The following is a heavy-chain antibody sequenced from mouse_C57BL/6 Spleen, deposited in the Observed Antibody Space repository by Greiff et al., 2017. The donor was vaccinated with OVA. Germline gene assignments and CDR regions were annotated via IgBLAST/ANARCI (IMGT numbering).Heavy chain of an antibody. D-gene: IGHD2-5*01. CDR2: IYPGDGDT. CDR3: ARDSNYCYCDV. Sequence: QVQLQQSGPELVKPGASVKISCKASGYAFSSYWMNWVKQRPGKGLEWIGRIYPGDGDTNYNGKFKGKATLTADKPSSTAYMQRSSLTSEDSAVYFCARDSNYCYCDVWGTGTTVTVSS. J-gene: IGHJ1*03. CDR1: GYAFSSYW. V-gene: IGHV1-82*01.